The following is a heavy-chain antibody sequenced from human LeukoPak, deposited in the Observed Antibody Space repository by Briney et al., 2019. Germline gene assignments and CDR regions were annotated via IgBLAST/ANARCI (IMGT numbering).Heavy chain of an antibody. CDR3: ARTSHNYYDRDAFDI. CDR1: GGSISGYY. Sequence: PKTLSLTCTVSGGSISGYYWSWIRQPPGKGLEWIGYIDYSGSTNYNPSLTSRATISVDTAKNQFSLKLSSLIAADTAVYYCARTSHNYYDRDAFDIWGQGTMVTVSS. CDR2: IDYSGST. J-gene: IGHJ3*02. D-gene: IGHD3-22*01. V-gene: IGHV4-59*01.